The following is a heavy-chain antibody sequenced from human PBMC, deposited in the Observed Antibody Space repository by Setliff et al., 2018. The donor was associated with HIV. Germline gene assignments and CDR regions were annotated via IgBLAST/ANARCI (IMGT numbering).Heavy chain of an antibody. J-gene: IGHJ4*02. CDR3: VKDAYSTGKPGIS. Sequence: PGGSLRLSCAASGFTFSPYWMHWVRQAPGKGLVWVSRINSDGTSTTYADSVKGRFTISKDNFENVVYLQMNSLRVDDTAVYYCVKDAYSTGKPGISWGQGTQVTVSS. V-gene: IGHV3-74*03. CDR2: INSDGTST. CDR1: GFTFSPYW. D-gene: IGHD2-8*02.